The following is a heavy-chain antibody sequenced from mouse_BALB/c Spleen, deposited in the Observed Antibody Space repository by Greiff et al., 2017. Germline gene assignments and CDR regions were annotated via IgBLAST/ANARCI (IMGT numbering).Heavy chain of an antibody. J-gene: IGHJ4*01. Sequence: QVQLKESGPGLVAPSQSLSITCTVSGFSLTSYDISWIRQPPGKGLEWLGVIWTGGGTNYNSAFMSRLSISKDNSKSQVFLKMNSLQTDDTAIYYCVREPYYYGSSNYYAMDYWGQGTSVTVSS. CDR1: GFSLTSYD. V-gene: IGHV2-9-2*01. CDR3: VREPYYYGSSNYYAMDY. CDR2: IWTGGGT. D-gene: IGHD1-1*01.